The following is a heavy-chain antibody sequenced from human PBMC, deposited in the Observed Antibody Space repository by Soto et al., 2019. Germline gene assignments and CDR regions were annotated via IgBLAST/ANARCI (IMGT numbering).Heavy chain of an antibody. D-gene: IGHD3-22*01. CDR1: GYSISSGYY. V-gene: IGHV4-38-2*02. CDR2: IYHSGST. J-gene: IGHJ4*02. CDR3: ARDYYDSSGYDY. Sequence: SETLSLTCAVSGYSISSGYYWGWIRQPPGKGLEWIGSIYHSGSTYYNPSLKSRVTISVDTSKNQFSLKLSSVTAADTAVYYCARDYYDSSGYDYWGQGTLVTVS.